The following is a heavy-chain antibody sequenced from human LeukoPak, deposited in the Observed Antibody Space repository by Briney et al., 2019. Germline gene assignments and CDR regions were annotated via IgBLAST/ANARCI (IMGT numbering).Heavy chain of an antibody. CDR2: INDYSTEI. CDR1: GFRFSGYS. Sequence: PGGSLRLSCVASGFRFSGYSMNWVRQAPGKGLEWVSIINDYSTEIHYADSVRGRFTISRDNAKNSLYLQMSSLRVEDTAVYYCARYMDQLPDENWGRGTLVTVSS. V-gene: IGHV3-21*01. CDR3: ARYMDQLPDEN. D-gene: IGHD1-1*01. J-gene: IGHJ4*02.